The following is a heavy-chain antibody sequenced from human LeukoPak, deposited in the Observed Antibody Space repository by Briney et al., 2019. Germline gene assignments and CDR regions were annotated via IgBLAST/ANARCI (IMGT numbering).Heavy chain of an antibody. V-gene: IGHV3-30*03. CDR2: ISYDGSNK. CDR3: VPQRNFDY. CDR1: GFTFSSYG. J-gene: IGHJ4*02. Sequence: GGSLRLSCAASGFTFSSYGMHWVRQAPGKGLEWVAVISYDGSNKYYADSVKGRFTISRDNSKNTLYLQMNSLRAEDTAVYYCVPQRNFDYWGQGILVTVSS.